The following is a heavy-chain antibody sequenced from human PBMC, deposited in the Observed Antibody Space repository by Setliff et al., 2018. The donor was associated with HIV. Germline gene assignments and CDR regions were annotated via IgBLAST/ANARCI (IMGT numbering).Heavy chain of an antibody. CDR1: GYSFNTYW. CDR2: VYPGDSET. V-gene: IGHV5-51*01. D-gene: IGHD6-19*01. Sequence: GDSLKISCQGSGYSFNTYWIGWVRQRPGKGLEWMGIVYPGDSETRYSPSFQGQVTISVDKSITTAYLQWSSLKASDTAIYYCVRHSDRSGWCAFDIWGQGTMVTVSS. J-gene: IGHJ3*02. CDR3: VRHSDRSGWCAFDI.